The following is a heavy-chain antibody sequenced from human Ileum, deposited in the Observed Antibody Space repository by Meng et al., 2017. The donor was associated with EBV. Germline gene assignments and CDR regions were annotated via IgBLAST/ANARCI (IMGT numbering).Heavy chain of an antibody. CDR2: MNPKTGTA. D-gene: IGHD5-24*01. V-gene: IGHV1-8*01. J-gene: IGHJ4*02. CDR3: VRTLERGNY. Sequence: VQVVQSGAELKKPGASVKVSCKASGYTFTNYDISWVRQATGQGLEWMGWMNPKTGTAHYAQKFQGRVSMTRDTSITTAYMELSSLTSEDTAVYYCVRTLERGNYWGQGTLVTVSS. CDR1: GYTFTNYD.